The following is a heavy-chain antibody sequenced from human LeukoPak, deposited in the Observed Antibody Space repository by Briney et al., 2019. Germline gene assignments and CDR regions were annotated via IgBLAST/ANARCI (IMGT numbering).Heavy chain of an antibody. CDR3: ANYIRNVHYYMDV. CDR2: IYLNGNT. J-gene: IGHJ6*03. D-gene: IGHD1-1*01. Sequence: PSGTLSLTCTVSGGSISSYSWSWIRQAPGKGLEWIAYIYLNGNTDFHPSLKSRVTISVDSSKNQFSLKLRSVTAADTAVYYCANYIRNVHYYMDVWGKGTTVIVSS. V-gene: IGHV4-4*09. CDR1: GGSISSYS.